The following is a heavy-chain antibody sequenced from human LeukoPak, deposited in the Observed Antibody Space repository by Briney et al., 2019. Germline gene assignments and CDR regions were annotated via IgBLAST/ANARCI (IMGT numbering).Heavy chain of an antibody. Sequence: GASVKVSCKVSGYTLTELSMHWVRQAPGKGLEWMGGFDPEDGETIYAQKFQGRVTMTEDTSTDTAYMELSSLRSEDTAVYYCARSQTYCSSTSCRVFDYWGQGTLVTVSS. D-gene: IGHD2-2*01. V-gene: IGHV1-24*01. J-gene: IGHJ4*02. CDR2: FDPEDGET. CDR3: ARSQTYCSSTSCRVFDY. CDR1: GYTLTELS.